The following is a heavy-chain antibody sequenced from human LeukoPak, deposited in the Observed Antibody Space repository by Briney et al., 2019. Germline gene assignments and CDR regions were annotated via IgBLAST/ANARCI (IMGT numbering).Heavy chain of an antibody. D-gene: IGHD6-13*01. Sequence: GGSLRLSCAVSGCTFSSYSMNWVRQAPGKGLEWVSSISSSSSYIYYADSVKGRFTISRDNAKNSLYLQMNSLRAEDTAVYYCAGSLERLVDYFDYWGQRTLVTFSS. V-gene: IGHV3-21*01. CDR1: GCTFSSYS. J-gene: IGHJ4*02. CDR2: ISSSSSYI. CDR3: AGSLERLVDYFDY.